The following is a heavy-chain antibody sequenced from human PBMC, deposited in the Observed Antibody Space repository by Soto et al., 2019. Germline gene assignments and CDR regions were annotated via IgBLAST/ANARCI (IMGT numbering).Heavy chain of an antibody. CDR3: ETLNSFGSDY. V-gene: IGHV3-74*03. D-gene: IGHD5-18*01. CDR2: IYSDGSGP. CDR1: GFTFSNYW. J-gene: IGHJ4*02. Sequence: EVQLVESGGGLVQPGGSLRLSCSASGFTFSNYWMHWVRQAPGKGLVWVSRIYSDGSGPMYADSVKGRFTISSDNAESTLDLQINSLRAEDTAVYYVETLNSFGSDYCVLASLVTVSS.